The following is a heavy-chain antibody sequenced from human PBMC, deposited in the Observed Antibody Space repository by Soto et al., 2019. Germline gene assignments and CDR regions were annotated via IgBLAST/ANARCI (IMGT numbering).Heavy chain of an antibody. Sequence: SETLSLTCTVSGGSISSYYWSWIRQPPGKGLERIGYIYYSGSTNYNPSLKSRVTISVDTSKNQFSLKLSSVTAADTAVYYCARVQVGATRDYYYYGMDVWGQGTTVTVSS. D-gene: IGHD1-26*01. CDR3: ARVQVGATRDYYYYGMDV. CDR2: IYYSGST. J-gene: IGHJ6*02. V-gene: IGHV4-59*01. CDR1: GGSISSYY.